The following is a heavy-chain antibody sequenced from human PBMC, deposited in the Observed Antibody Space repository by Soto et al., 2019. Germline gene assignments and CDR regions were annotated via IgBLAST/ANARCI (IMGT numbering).Heavy chain of an antibody. D-gene: IGHD3-10*01. CDR3: AGPRRFGKTPLYYYYGMDV. J-gene: IGHJ6*02. CDR1: GYTFTSYA. Sequence: GASVKVYCKASGYTFTSYAMHWVRQAPGQRLEWMGWINAGNGNTKYSQKFQGRVTITRDTSASTAYMELSSLRSEDTAVYYCAGPRRFGKTPLYYYYGMDVWGQGTTVTVSS. V-gene: IGHV1-3*01. CDR2: INAGNGNT.